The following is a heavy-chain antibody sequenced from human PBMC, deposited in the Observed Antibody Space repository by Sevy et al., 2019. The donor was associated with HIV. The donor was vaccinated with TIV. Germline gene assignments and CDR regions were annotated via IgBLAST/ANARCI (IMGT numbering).Heavy chain of an antibody. CDR1: GYTFTGYY. V-gene: IGHV1-2*06. CDR2: INPNSGGT. Sequence: ASVKVSCKASGYTFTGYYMHWVRQAPGQGLEWMGRINPNSGGTNYAQKFQGRVTMTGDTSVSTAYMELSRLRSDDTAVYYCARREIKLGYCSSTSCYVDYGMDVWGQGTTVTVSS. D-gene: IGHD2-2*01. J-gene: IGHJ6*02. CDR3: ARREIKLGYCSSTSCYVDYGMDV.